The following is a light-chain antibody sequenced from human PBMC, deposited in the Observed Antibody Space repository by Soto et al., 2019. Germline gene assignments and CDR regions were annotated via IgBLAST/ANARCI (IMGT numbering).Light chain of an antibody. CDR2: DVS. Sequence: SVRTNAASGSGAPGQSIGISCTGTSSDVGGYNYVSWYQQHPGKAPKLMIYDVSNRPSGVSDRFSGSKSGNTASLTISGLQAEDEADYYCNSYTTSSTYVFGTGTKVTV. CDR1: SSDVGGYNY. CDR3: NSYTTSSTYV. V-gene: IGLV2-14*03. J-gene: IGLJ1*01.